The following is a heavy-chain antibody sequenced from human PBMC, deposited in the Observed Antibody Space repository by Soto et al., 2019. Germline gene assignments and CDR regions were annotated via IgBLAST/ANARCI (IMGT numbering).Heavy chain of an antibody. CDR2: VFYSGSY. CDR3: VRGKGYYGFHDF. V-gene: IGHV4-39*01. Sequence: PSETLSLTCIVSGGSIITDTYKWGWVRQSPGKGLEWLGSVFYSGSYSYNPSLKGRITFSVDTSKNQFSLMLTSVTAADTAVYYCVRGKGYYGFHDFWGQGALVTVSS. CDR1: GGSIITDTYK. J-gene: IGHJ4*02. D-gene: IGHD3-3*01.